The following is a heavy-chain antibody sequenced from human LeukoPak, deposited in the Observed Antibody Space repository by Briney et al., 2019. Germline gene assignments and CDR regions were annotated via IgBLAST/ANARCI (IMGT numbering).Heavy chain of an antibody. Sequence: SETLSLTCTVSGGSISSGSYYWSWIRQPAEKGLEWIGRIYTSGSTNYNPSLKSRVTISVDTSKNQSSLKLSSVTAADTAVYYCARVRRHYDFWSGHDYWGQGTLVTVSS. D-gene: IGHD3-3*01. V-gene: IGHV4-61*02. J-gene: IGHJ4*02. CDR2: IYTSGST. CDR1: GGSISSGSYY. CDR3: ARVRRHYDFWSGHDY.